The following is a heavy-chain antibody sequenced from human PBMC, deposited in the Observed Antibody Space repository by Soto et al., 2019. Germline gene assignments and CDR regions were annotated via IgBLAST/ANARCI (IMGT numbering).Heavy chain of an antibody. V-gene: IGHV1-18*04. D-gene: IGHD1-1*01. CDR3: ARDGEVSGTATANYYYGMDV. CDR1: GYTFTSYG. CDR2: ISAYNGNT. J-gene: IGHJ6*02. Sequence: SVKVSCKASGYTFTSYGISWVRQAPGQGLEWMGWISAYNGNTNYAQKLQGRVTMTTDTSTSTAYMELRSLRSDDTAVYYCARDGEVSGTATANYYYGMDVWGQGTTVTVSS.